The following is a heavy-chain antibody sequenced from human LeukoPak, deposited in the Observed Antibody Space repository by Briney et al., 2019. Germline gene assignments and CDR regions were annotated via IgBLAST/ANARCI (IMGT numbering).Heavy chain of an antibody. D-gene: IGHD4-17*01. CDR1: GGTFISYA. J-gene: IGHJ5*02. CDR3: ARDGYDYGDYWFDP. Sequence: SVKVSCKASGGTFISYAISWVRQAPGQGLEWMGGIIPIFGTANYAQKFQGRVTITADESTSTAYMELSSLRSEDTAVYYCARDGYDYGDYWFDPWGQGTLVTVSS. CDR2: IIPIFGTA. V-gene: IGHV1-69*01.